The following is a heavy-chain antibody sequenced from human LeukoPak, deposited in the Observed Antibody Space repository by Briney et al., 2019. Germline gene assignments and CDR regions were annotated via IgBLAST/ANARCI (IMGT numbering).Heavy chain of an antibody. Sequence: SETLSLTCTVSGGSISSSSYYWGWIRQPPGKGLEWIGYIYYSGSTNYNPSLKSRVTISVDTSKNQFSLKLSSVTAADTAVYYCARVLHSSGWYFDYWGQGTLVTVSS. CDR3: ARVLHSSGWYFDY. V-gene: IGHV4-61*05. CDR1: GGSISSSSYY. J-gene: IGHJ4*02. CDR2: IYYSGST. D-gene: IGHD6-19*01.